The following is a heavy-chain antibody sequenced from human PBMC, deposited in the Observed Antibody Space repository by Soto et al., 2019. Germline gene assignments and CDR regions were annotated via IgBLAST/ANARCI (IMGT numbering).Heavy chain of an antibody. CDR1: GFTVNTNY. J-gene: IGHJ5*02. CDR3: ARGRRNEGS. D-gene: IGHD1-1*01. V-gene: IGHV3-53*02. CDR2: IYGGGTT. Sequence: EVQLVETGGGLIQPGGSLRLSCAASGFTVNTNYMSWVRQAPGKGLEWVSVIYGGGTTYYADSVKGRFTISRDNSKNILYLQMNSLRVEDTAVYYCARGRRNEGSWGQGTLVTVSS.